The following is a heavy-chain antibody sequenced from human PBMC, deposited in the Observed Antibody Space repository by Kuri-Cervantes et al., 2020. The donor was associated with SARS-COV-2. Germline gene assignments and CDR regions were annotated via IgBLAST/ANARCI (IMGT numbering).Heavy chain of an antibody. D-gene: IGHD7-27*01. CDR1: GGSFSGYY. V-gene: IGHV4-34*01. Sequence: SETLSLTCAVYGGSFSGYYWSWIRQPPGKGLEWIGSIYHSGSTYYNPSLKSRVTISVDTSKNQFSLKLSSVTAADTAVYYCARIFQGAGESNAFDIWGQGTMVTVSS. CDR2: IYHSGST. CDR3: ARIFQGAGESNAFDI. J-gene: IGHJ3*02.